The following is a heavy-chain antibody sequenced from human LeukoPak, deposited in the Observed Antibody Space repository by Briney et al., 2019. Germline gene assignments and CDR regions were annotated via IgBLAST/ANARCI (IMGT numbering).Heavy chain of an antibody. CDR3: ARRVATINWYFDL. J-gene: IGHJ2*01. Sequence: SQTLSLTCAVSGGSISSGGYSWSWIRQPPGKGLEWIGYIYHSGSTYYNPSLKSRVTISVDTSKNQFSLKLSSVTAADTAVYYCARRVATINWYFDLWGRGTPVTVSS. CDR2: IYHSGST. D-gene: IGHD5-12*01. CDR1: GGSISSGGYS. V-gene: IGHV4-30-2*01.